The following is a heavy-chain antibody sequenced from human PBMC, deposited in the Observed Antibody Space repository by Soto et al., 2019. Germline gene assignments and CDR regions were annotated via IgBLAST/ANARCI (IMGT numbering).Heavy chain of an antibody. V-gene: IGHV4-34*01. CDR1: GGSFSGYY. CDR3: ARGPRTMIVVVNTRRWFDP. CDR2: INHSGST. Sequence: QVQLQQWGAGLLKPSETLSLTCAVYGGSFSGYYWSWIRQPPGKGLEWIGEINHSGSTNYNPSLKSRVTISVDTSKNQFSRKLSSVTAADTAVYYCARGPRTMIVVVNTRRWFDPWGQGTLVTVSS. J-gene: IGHJ5*02. D-gene: IGHD3-22*01.